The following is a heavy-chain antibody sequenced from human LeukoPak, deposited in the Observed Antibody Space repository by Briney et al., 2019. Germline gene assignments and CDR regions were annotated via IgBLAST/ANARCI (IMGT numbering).Heavy chain of an antibody. D-gene: IGHD6-13*01. CDR3: AAPAGYYYYYCMDV. V-gene: IGHV4-34*01. Sequence: SETLSLTCAVYGVSFSGYYWSWIRQPPGKGLEWIGEINHSGSTNYNPSLKSRVTISVDTSKIQFSLKLSSVTAADTAVYYCAAPAGYYYYYCMDVWGQGTTVTVSS. J-gene: IGHJ6*02. CDR2: INHSGST. CDR1: GVSFSGYY.